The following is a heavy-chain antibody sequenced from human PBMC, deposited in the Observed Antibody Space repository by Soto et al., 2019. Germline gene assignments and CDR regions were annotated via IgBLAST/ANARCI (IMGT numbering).Heavy chain of an antibody. CDR3: AKVPPAAGTDIPAEDFQK. CDR1: GFTFSSYA. D-gene: IGHD6-13*01. CDR2: ISGSGGST. Sequence: GGSLRLSCAASGFTFSSYAMSWVRQAPGKGLEWVSAISGSGGSTYYAASGKGRFTITRDNSKNTLYLQMNSLRAEDTAVYDCAKVPPAAGTDIPAEDFQKWGQGTLVTVSS. V-gene: IGHV3-23*01. J-gene: IGHJ1*01.